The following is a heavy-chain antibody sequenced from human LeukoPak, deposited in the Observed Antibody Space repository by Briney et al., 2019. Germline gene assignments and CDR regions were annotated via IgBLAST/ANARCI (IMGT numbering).Heavy chain of an antibody. Sequence: SETLSLTCTVSGDSISTSPYYWGWIRQPPGKGLEWIGSFYYSGTTYYNPSLKSRVTISVDTSKNHFSLKLSSVTAADTAVYYCARGLDSSILYFQHWGQGTLATVSS. V-gene: IGHV4-39*07. CDR2: FYYSGTT. J-gene: IGHJ1*01. D-gene: IGHD3-22*01. CDR1: GDSISTSPYY. CDR3: ARGLDSSILYFQH.